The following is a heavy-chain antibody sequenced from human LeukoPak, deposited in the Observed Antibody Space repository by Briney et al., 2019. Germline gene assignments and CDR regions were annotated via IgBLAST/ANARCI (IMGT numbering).Heavy chain of an antibody. CDR2: INHSGST. D-gene: IGHD2-2*02. V-gene: IGHV4-34*01. Sequence: PSETLSLTCAVYGGSFSGYYWSWIRQPPGKGLEWIGEINHSGSTNYNPSLKSRVTISVDTSKNQFSLKLSSVTAADTAVYYCAREGQARYTGYMDVWGKGTTVTVSS. J-gene: IGHJ6*03. CDR1: GGSFSGYY. CDR3: AREGQARYTGYMDV.